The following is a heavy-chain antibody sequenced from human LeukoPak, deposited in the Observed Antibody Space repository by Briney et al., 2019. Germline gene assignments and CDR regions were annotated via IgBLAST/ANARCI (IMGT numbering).Heavy chain of an antibody. V-gene: IGHV1-2*02. CDR1: GYTFTGYH. Sequence: VASVKVSCKASGYTFTGYHMYWVRQAPGQGLEWLGWINPNSGGTNYAQKFQGRVTMTRDTSISTAYMELSRLRSDDTAVYYCARDERYDSSGYPFDYWGQGTLVTVSS. D-gene: IGHD3-22*01. CDR3: ARDERYDSSGYPFDY. J-gene: IGHJ4*02. CDR2: INPNSGGT.